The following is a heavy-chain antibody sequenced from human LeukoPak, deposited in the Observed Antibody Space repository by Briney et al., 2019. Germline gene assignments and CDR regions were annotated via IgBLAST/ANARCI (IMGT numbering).Heavy chain of an antibody. Sequence: GASVKVSCKASGYTFTGYYMHWVRQAPGQGLEWMGWINPNSGGTNYAQKFQGRVTMTRDTSISTAYMELSRLRSDDTAVYYCARGPNEITIFGVVSVRFDPWGQGTLVTVSS. CDR2: INPNSGGT. V-gene: IGHV1-2*02. J-gene: IGHJ5*02. D-gene: IGHD3-3*01. CDR3: ARGPNEITIFGVVSVRFDP. CDR1: GYTFTGYY.